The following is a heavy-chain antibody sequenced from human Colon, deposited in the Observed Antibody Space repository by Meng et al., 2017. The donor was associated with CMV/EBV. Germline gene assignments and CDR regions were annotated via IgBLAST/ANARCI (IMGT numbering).Heavy chain of an antibody. J-gene: IGHJ5*02. Sequence: TFTAYWMHWVRQAPGQGLEWMGWINPNSGDSNYAQKFQGRVTMTRDTSINTAYMELTSLRSDDTAVYYCARDGDHYCSSISCWFDPWGQGTLVTVSS. V-gene: IGHV1-2*02. CDR2: INPNSGDS. CDR1: TFTAYW. CDR3: ARDGDHYCSSISCWFDP. D-gene: IGHD2-2*01.